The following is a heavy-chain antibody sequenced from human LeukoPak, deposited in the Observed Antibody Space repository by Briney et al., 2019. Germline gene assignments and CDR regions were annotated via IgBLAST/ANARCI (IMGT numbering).Heavy chain of an antibody. J-gene: IGHJ4*02. Sequence: GGSLRLSCAASGFTFSSYWMHWVRQAPGKGLVWVSRINSDGSSTSYADSVKGRFTVSRDNAKNTLYLQMNSLRADDTAVYHCATMSVVASAKSSLWGQGTLVTVSS. CDR1: GFTFSSYW. CDR3: ATMSVVASAKSSL. D-gene: IGHD2-15*01. V-gene: IGHV3-74*01. CDR2: INSDGSST.